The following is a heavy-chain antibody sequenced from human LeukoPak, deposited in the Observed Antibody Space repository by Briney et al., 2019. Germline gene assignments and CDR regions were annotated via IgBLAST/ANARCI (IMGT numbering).Heavy chain of an antibody. Sequence: PSETLSLTCTVSGGSISSYYWSWIRQPAGKGLEWIGRTYTSGSTNYNPSLKSRVTMSVDTSKNQFSLKLSSVTAADTAVYYCARSITIFGVVISDAFDIWGQGTMVTVSS. V-gene: IGHV4-4*07. D-gene: IGHD3-3*01. J-gene: IGHJ3*02. CDR1: GGSISSYY. CDR2: TYTSGST. CDR3: ARSITIFGVVISDAFDI.